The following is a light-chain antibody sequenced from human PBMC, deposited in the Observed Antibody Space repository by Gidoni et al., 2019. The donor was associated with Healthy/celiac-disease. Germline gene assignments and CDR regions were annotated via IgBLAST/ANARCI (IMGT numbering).Light chain of an antibody. CDR1: SSDVGGYNY. Sequence: QSALTQPRSVSGSPGQSVPISCTGTSSDVGGYNYVSWYQQHPGKAHKLMIYDVSKRPSGVPDRFSGSKSGNTASLTISGLQAEDEADYYCCSYAGSYVVFGGGTKLTVL. V-gene: IGLV2-11*01. CDR2: DVS. J-gene: IGLJ2*01. CDR3: CSYAGSYVV.